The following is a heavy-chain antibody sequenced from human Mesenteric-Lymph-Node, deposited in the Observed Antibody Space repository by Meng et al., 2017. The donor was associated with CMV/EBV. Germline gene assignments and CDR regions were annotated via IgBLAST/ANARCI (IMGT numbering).Heavy chain of an antibody. J-gene: IGHJ4*02. CDR2: IYSDGTT. Sequence: GESLKISCAVSGFTVSSNYMSWVRQAPGKGLEWVSVIYSDGTTYYADSVKGRFTISRDNAKNSLYLQMNSLRAEDTAVYYCARGGMAMTLDYWGQGTLVTVSS. CDR3: ARGGMAMTLDY. V-gene: IGHV3-66*01. D-gene: IGHD2-21*02. CDR1: GFTVSSNY.